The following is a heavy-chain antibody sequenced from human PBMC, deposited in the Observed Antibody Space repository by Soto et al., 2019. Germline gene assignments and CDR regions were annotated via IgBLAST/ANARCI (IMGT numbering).Heavy chain of an antibody. CDR2: ISSSSNYI. CDR3: ARDLVGATI. Sequence: EMQLVESGGGLVKPGGSLRLSCAASGFTFSSYSMNWVRQAPGKGLEWVSSISSSSNYIYYADSVKGQFTISRDNAKNSLYLQMNSLRAEDTAVYYCARDLVGATIWGQGTLVTVSS. V-gene: IGHV3-21*01. J-gene: IGHJ4*02. D-gene: IGHD1-26*01. CDR1: GFTFSSYS.